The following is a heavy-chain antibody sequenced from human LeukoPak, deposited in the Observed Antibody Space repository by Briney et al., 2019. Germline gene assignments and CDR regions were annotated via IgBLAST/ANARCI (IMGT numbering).Heavy chain of an antibody. CDR2: IYYSGST. Sequence: SETLSLTCTVSGGSISSYYWSWIRQPPGKGLEWIGYIYYSGSTYYNPSLKSRVTISVDTSKNQFSLKLSSVTAADTAVYYCARDAYCSSTSCYEPNDAFDIWGQGTMVTVSS. V-gene: IGHV4-59*12. CDR1: GGSISSYY. CDR3: ARDAYCSSTSCYEPNDAFDI. J-gene: IGHJ3*02. D-gene: IGHD2-2*01.